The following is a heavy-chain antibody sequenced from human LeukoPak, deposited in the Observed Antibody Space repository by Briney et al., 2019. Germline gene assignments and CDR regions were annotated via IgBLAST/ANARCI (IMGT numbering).Heavy chain of an antibody. Sequence: ASVKVSCKASGGTFSSYAISWVRQAPGQGLEWMGGIIPIFGTANYDQKFQGRVTITADKSTSTAYIELSSLRSEDTAVYYCARDHYDILTGHNRYYFDYWGQGTLVTVSS. CDR2: IIPIFGTA. CDR1: GGTFSSYA. CDR3: ARDHYDILTGHNRYYFDY. V-gene: IGHV1-69*06. D-gene: IGHD3-9*01. J-gene: IGHJ4*02.